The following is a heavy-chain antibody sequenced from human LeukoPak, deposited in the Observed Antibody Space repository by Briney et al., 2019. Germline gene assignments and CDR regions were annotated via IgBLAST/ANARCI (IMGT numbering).Heavy chain of an antibody. D-gene: IGHD2-15*01. Sequence: ASVKVSCKASGYTFTGYYMHWVRQAPGQGLERMGIINPSGGSTSYAQKFQGRVTMTRDTSTSTVYMELSSLRSEDTAVYYCARDGYRVVVVAATLNYYMDVWGKGTTVTVSS. J-gene: IGHJ6*03. CDR3: ARDGYRVVVVAATLNYYMDV. CDR2: INPSGGST. CDR1: GYTFTGYY. V-gene: IGHV1-46*01.